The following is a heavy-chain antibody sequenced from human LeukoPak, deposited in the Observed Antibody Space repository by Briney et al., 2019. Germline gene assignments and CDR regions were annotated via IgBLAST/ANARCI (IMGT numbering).Heavy chain of an antibody. CDR3: AREFYYYDSSGYLDY. J-gene: IGHJ4*02. CDR2: ITAYNGNT. Sequence: GASVKVSCKASGYTFISFTISWVRQAPGQGLEWMGWITAYNGNTNYAQKLQDRVTTTTDTSTSTAYMELRSLRSDDTAVYYCAREFYYYDSSGYLDYWGQGALVTVSS. D-gene: IGHD3-22*01. CDR1: GYTFISFT. V-gene: IGHV1-18*01.